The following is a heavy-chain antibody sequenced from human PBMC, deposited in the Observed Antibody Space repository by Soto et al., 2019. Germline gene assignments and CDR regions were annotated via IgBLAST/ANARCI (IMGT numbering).Heavy chain of an antibody. CDR2: INHSGST. CDR1: GGSFSGYY. CDR3: ARALWSGYHHFDY. D-gene: IGHD3-3*01. Sequence: PSETLSLTCAVYGGSFSGYYWSWIRQPPGKGLEWIGEINHSGSTNYNPSLKSRVTISVDTSKNQFSLKLSSVTAADTAVYYCARALWSGYHHFDYWGQGTLVTVSS. J-gene: IGHJ4*02. V-gene: IGHV4-34*01.